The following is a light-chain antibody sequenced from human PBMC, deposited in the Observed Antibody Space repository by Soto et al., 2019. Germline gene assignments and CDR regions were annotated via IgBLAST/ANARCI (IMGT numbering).Light chain of an antibody. CDR2: GAS. Sequence: EIVLTQSPGTLSLSPWESATLSCRASQSVSSSYLAWYQQKPGQAPRLLISGASSRATGIPDRFSGSGSGTDFTITISRLEPEDFAVYYCQQYGSSPRTFGQGTNLEIK. J-gene: IGKJ1*01. CDR3: QQYGSSPRT. CDR1: QSVSSSY. V-gene: IGKV3-20*01.